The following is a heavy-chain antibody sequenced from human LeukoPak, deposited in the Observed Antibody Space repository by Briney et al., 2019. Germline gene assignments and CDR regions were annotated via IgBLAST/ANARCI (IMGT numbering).Heavy chain of an antibody. D-gene: IGHD2-8*01. CDR3: AKDISPWSTNDYFDY. CDR2: ISWNSGSI. J-gene: IGHJ4*02. Sequence: GGSLRLSCAASGFTFDDYAMHWVRQAPGKGLEWVSGISWNSGSIGYADSVKGRFTISRDNAKNSLYLQMNSLRAEDTALYYCAKDISPWSTNDYFDYWGQGTLVTVSS. V-gene: IGHV3-9*01. CDR1: GFTFDDYA.